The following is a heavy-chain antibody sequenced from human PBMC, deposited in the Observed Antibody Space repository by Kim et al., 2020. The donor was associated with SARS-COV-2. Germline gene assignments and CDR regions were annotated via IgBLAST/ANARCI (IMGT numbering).Heavy chain of an antibody. V-gene: IGHV3-30*04. CDR2: ISSDGTQK. CDR3: ATDWAAFSSGTYVFDF. CDR1: GFAFSDSP. J-gene: IGHJ4*01. Sequence: GGSLRLSCATSGFAFSDSPLHWVRQSPGTGLEWVALISSDGTQKNYANSVRDRFTISRDISKRTLFLQMNSLRPEDTAVYYCATDWAAFSSGTYVFDFWG. D-gene: IGHD3-10*01.